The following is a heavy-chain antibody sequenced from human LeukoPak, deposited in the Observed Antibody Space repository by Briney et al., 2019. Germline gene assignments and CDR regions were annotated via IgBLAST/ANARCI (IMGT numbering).Heavy chain of an antibody. D-gene: IGHD2-2*01. J-gene: IGHJ6*04. CDR1: GGSISGSNW. Sequence: SGTLSLTCAVSGGSISGSNWWSWVRQPPGKGLEWIGEIYHSGSTNYNPSLKSRVTISVDKSKNQFSLKLSSVTAADTAVYYCARLGGTCSSTSDYYYGMDVWGKGTTVTVSS. V-gene: IGHV4-4*02. CDR2: IYHSGST. CDR3: ARLGGTCSSTSDYYYGMDV.